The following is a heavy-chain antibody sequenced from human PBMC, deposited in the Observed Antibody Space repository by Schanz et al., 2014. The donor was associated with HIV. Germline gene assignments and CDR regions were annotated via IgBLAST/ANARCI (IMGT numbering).Heavy chain of an antibody. D-gene: IGHD6-19*01. Sequence: EVQLVESGGGLIQPGGSLRLSCAASGFTVSSSHMSWVRQAPGKGLEWVSIIHSGGSTYYADSVKGRFTISRDDSKHSLDLEVSSLTTEDTAIYFCAREGGTSGRNGYFDSWGQGALVTVSS. CDR1: GFTVSSSH. CDR2: IHSGGST. CDR3: AREGGTSGRNGYFDS. V-gene: IGHV3-66*03. J-gene: IGHJ4*02.